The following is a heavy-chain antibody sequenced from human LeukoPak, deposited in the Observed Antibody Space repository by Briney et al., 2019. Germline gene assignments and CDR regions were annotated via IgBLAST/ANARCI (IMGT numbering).Heavy chain of an antibody. CDR3: ARSWDSSSSNGFDH. CDR2: TYYRSKWYN. CDR1: GDIVSSNSAA. Sequence: NLSQTLSLTCAISGDIVSSNSAAWHWIRQSPSRGLEWLGRTYYRSKWYNDYAVSVKSRITINPDTSKNQFSLQLNSVTPEDTAVYYCARSWDSSSSNGFDHWGQGTLVTVSS. V-gene: IGHV6-1*01. D-gene: IGHD6-6*01. J-gene: IGHJ5*02.